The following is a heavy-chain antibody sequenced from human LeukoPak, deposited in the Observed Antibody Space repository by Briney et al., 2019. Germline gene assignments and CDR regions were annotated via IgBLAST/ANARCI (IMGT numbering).Heavy chain of an antibody. CDR1: GGSISSYY. J-gene: IGHJ4*02. Sequence: SETLSLTCTVSGGSISSYYWSWIRQPPGKGLEWIGYIYYSGSTNYNPSLKSRVTISVDTSKNQFSLRLSSVAAADTAVYYCARVTGYVMEDYFDYWGQGTLVTVSS. D-gene: IGHD6-13*01. V-gene: IGHV4-59*01. CDR3: ARVTGYVMEDYFDY. CDR2: IYYSGST.